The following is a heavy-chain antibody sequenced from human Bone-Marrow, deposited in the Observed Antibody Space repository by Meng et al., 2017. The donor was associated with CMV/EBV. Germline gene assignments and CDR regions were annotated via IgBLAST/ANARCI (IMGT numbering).Heavy chain of an antibody. CDR1: GGSISNYY. Sequence: SETLSLTCTVSGGSISNYYWSWIRQSPGRGLEWIGYINSSGNTNYNPSLKSRVTISVDASKNQFSLRLSSVTAADTAIYYCARGSTRDKFDPCGQGTLVTVSS. J-gene: IGHJ5*02. D-gene: IGHD5-24*01. CDR2: INSSGNT. V-gene: IGHV4-59*01. CDR3: ARGSTRDKFDP.